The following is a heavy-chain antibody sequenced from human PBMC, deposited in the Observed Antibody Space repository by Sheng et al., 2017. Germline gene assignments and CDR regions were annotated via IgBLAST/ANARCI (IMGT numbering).Heavy chain of an antibody. V-gene: IGHV3-11*05. D-gene: IGHD3-10*01. CDR3: ARDLGIRGGSYYYMDV. CDR2: ISSSNTYT. J-gene: IGHJ6*03. CDR1: GFTFSDYF. Sequence: ESGGGLVKPGGSLRLSCAASGFTFSDYFMSWIRQAPGKGLEWVSYISSSNTYTNYADSVKGRFTISRDDAKNSVYLQMNSLRAEDTAIYYCARDLGIRGGSYYYMDVWGKGTTVTVSS.